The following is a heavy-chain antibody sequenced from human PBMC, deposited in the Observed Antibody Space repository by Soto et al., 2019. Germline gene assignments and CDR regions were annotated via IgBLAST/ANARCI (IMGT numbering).Heavy chain of an antibody. D-gene: IGHD3-10*01. V-gene: IGHV1-69*13. CDR2: IIPIFGTA. CDR1: GGTSSSYA. CDR3: ARDRGGSITMHVLEARPDDAFDI. J-gene: IGHJ3*02. Sequence: ASVKVSCKASGGTSSSYAISWVRQAPGQGLEWMGGIIPIFGTANYAQKFQGRVTITADESTSTAYMELSSLRSEDTAVYYCARDRGGSITMHVLEARPDDAFDIWGQGTMVTVSS.